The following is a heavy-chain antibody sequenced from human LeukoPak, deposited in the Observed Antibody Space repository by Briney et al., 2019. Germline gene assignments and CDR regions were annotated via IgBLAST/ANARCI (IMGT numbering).Heavy chain of an antibody. D-gene: IGHD4-17*01. J-gene: IGHJ4*02. CDR2: ISSSSSYI. CDR1: GFTFSSYS. Sequence: GGSLRLSCAAFGFTFSSYSMNWVRQAPGKGLEWVSSISSSSSYIYYADSVKGRFTISRDNAKNSLYLQMNSLRAEDTAVYYCARGERDYGDYGIDYWGQGTLVTVSS. V-gene: IGHV3-21*01. CDR3: ARGERDYGDYGIDY.